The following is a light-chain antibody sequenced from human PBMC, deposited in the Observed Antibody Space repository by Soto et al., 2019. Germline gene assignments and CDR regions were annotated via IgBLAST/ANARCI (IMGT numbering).Light chain of an antibody. Sequence: VQIGRAASTQCGSVRAWGTISGWASQTISSWLAWYQQKPGKAPKLLIYKASTLKSGVPSRFSGSGSGTEFTLTIRSLQPDDFATYYCQHYNSYSDAFGQGTKVDI. CDR2: KAS. CDR3: QHYNSYSDA. J-gene: IGKJ1*01. V-gene: IGKV1-5*03. CDR1: QTISSW.